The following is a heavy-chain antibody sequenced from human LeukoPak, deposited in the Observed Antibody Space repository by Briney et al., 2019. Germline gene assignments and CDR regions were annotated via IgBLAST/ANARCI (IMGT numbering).Heavy chain of an antibody. CDR2: ISYDGTNQ. CDR3: AKDDYGMDV. J-gene: IGHJ6*02. V-gene: IGHV3-30*18. Sequence: QPGRSLTLSCAASGFTFSVYGMHWVRQAPGEGLEWVAGISYDGTNQYYADSVKGRFTVSRDNSKKTLCLQMNSLRAEDTAVYYCAKDDYGMDVWGQGTTVTVSS. CDR1: GFTFSVYG.